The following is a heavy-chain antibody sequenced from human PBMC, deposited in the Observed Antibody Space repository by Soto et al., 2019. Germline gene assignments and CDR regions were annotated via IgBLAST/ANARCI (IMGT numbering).Heavy chain of an antibody. Sequence: ASVKVSCKASGFTFTSSAVQWVRQARGQRLEWIGWIVVGSGNTNYAQKFQERVTITRDMSASTAYMELSSLRSEDTAVYYCAADGYSYGYSLGYYYGMDVWGQGTTVTVSS. D-gene: IGHD5-18*01. CDR3: AADGYSYGYSLGYYYGMDV. V-gene: IGHV1-58*01. J-gene: IGHJ6*02. CDR1: GFTFTSSA. CDR2: IVVGSGNT.